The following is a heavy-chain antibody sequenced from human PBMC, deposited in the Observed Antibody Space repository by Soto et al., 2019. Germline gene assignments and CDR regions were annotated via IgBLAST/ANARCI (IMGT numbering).Heavy chain of an antibody. D-gene: IGHD5-18*01. Sequence: PGGSLRLSCAASGFTFGSYAMSWVRQAPGKGLEWVSSITSSGDRAYNADSVKGRFTISRDNSKNTLYLQMNSLRAEDTAVYYCAKYYMVTRSPFDYWGQGTLVTVSS. CDR3: AKYYMVTRSPFDY. J-gene: IGHJ4*02. CDR1: GFTFGSYA. CDR2: ITSSGDRA. V-gene: IGHV3-23*01.